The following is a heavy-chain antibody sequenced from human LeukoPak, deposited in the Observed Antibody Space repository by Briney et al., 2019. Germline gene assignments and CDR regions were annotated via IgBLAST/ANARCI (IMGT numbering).Heavy chain of an antibody. CDR1: GFIFRSYE. CDR2: ISSSGSTI. J-gene: IGHJ4*02. Sequence: PGGSLRLSCAASGFIFRSYEMNWVRQAPGKGLEWVSYISSSGSTIYYADSVKGRFTISRDNAKNSLYLQMNSLRAEDTAVYYCAREPPNYDSSGYYLDYWGQGTLVTVSS. D-gene: IGHD3-22*01. CDR3: AREPPNYDSSGYYLDY. V-gene: IGHV3-48*03.